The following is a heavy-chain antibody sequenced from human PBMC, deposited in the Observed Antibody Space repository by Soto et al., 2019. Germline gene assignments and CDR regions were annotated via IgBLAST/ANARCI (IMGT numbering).Heavy chain of an antibody. V-gene: IGHV3-74*03. CDR2: ITGDGSGT. CDR3: AALRRWHPFDS. D-gene: IGHD2-15*01. CDR1: GFTLSNYW. Sequence: GGSLRLSCGASGFTLSNYWIHRVRQAPGKGLVWVSRITGDGSGTEYADSLRGRFTVSRNNGKNTLYLQMNNLRAEDTGVYYCAALRRWHPFDSWGQGTLVTVSS. J-gene: IGHJ4*02.